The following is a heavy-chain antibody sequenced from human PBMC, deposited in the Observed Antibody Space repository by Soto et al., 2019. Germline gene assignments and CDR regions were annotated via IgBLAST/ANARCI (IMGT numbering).Heavy chain of an antibody. J-gene: IGHJ6*02. V-gene: IGHV1-2*02. CDR3: ARDLGDLLEHKVYYYYGMDV. CDR1: GYTFTGYY. Sequence: EASVKVSCKASGYTFTGYYMHWVRQAPGQGLEWMGWINPNSGGTNYAQKFQGRVTMTRDTSISTAYMELSRLRSDDTAVYYCARDLGDLLEHKVYYYYGMDVWGQGTTVTVSS. D-gene: IGHD1-1*01. CDR2: INPNSGGT.